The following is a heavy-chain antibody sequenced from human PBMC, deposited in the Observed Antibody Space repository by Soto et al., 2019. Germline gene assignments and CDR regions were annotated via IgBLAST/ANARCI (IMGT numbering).Heavy chain of an antibody. Sequence: PSETLSLTCSVSGGSISSSFWSWIRQPPGKELEWIGYISYSGSTTYNPSLKSRITLSVDTSKNQFSLRVASVTAADTAVYYCARGHRAMEYYYYYGMDVWGQGTTVTVSS. CDR3: ARGHRAMEYYYYYGMDV. D-gene: IGHD5-18*01. CDR1: GGSISSSF. J-gene: IGHJ6*02. V-gene: IGHV4-59*01. CDR2: ISYSGST.